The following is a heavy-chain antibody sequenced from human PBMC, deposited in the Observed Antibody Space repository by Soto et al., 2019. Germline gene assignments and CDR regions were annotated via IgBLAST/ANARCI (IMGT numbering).Heavy chain of an antibody. J-gene: IGHJ4*02. Sequence: PSETLSLTCAVSGDSISSGGYSWSWIRQPPGKGLEWIGYIYHSGSTYYNPSLKSRVTISVDRSKNQFSLKLSSVTAADTAVYYCAGGPGVARNYWGQGTLVTVSS. CDR1: GDSISSGGYS. D-gene: IGHD5-12*01. CDR3: AGGPGVARNY. V-gene: IGHV4-30-2*01. CDR2: IYHSGST.